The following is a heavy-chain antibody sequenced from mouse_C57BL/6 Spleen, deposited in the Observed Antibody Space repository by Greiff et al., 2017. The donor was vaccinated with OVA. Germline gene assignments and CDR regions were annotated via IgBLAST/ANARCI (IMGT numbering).Heavy chain of an antibody. CDR3: ARSGEYDGGNFDY. CDR1: GYAFSSSW. Sequence: QVQLQQSGPELVKPGASVKISCKASGYAFSSSWMNWVKQRPGKGLEWIGRIYPGDGDTNYNGKFKGKATLTADKSSSTAYMQLSSLTSEDSAVYFCARSGEYDGGNFDYWGQGTTLTVSS. CDR2: IYPGDGDT. V-gene: IGHV1-82*01. J-gene: IGHJ2*01. D-gene: IGHD2-14*01.